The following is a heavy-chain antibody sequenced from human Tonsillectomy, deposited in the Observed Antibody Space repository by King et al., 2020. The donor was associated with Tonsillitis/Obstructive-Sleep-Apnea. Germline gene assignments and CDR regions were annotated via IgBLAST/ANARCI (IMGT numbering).Heavy chain of an antibody. Sequence: QLVQSGAEVKKPGSSVKVSCKASGGTFSSYAISWVRQAPGQGLEWMGGISPIFGTANYAQKFQGRVTITGDESTSPAYMELSSLRSEETAVYYCARDPHYYDSSGYHHYFDYWGQGTLVTVSS. V-gene: IGHV1-69*01. CDR1: GGTFSSYA. CDR3: ARDPHYYDSSGYHHYFDY. D-gene: IGHD3-22*01. J-gene: IGHJ4*02. CDR2: ISPIFGTA.